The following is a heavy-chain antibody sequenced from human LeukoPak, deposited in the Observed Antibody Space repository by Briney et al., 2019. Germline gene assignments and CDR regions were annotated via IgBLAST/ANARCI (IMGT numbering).Heavy chain of an antibody. CDR2: INPSGGST. CDR1: GYTFTSYY. J-gene: IGHJ4*02. V-gene: IGHV1-46*01. D-gene: IGHD3-10*01. CDR3: ARDTVRGIDY. Sequence: ASVTVSCKASGYTFTSYYMHWVRQAPGQGLEWMGIINPSGGSTSYAQKFQGKVTMTRDTSTSTVYMELSSLRSEDTAVYYCARDTVRGIDYWGQGTLVTVSS.